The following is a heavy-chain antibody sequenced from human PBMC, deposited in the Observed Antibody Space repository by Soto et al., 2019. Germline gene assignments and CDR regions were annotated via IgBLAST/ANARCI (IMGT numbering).Heavy chain of an antibody. J-gene: IGHJ5*02. D-gene: IGHD6-13*01. CDR1: GYTFTSYG. V-gene: IGHV1-18*01. CDR3: ARDLGGGISAP. Sequence: QVQVVQSGAEVKKPGASVKVSCKASGYTFTSYGISWVRQAPGQGLEWMGWINAYNGNTKYAQKLQGRVTITTDTPPSTAYMELRSLRSDDTAVYYCARDLGGGISAPWGQGTLVTVSS. CDR2: INAYNGNT.